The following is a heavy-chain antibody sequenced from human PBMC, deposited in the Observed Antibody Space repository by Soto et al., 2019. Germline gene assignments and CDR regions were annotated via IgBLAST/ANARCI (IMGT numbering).Heavy chain of an antibody. D-gene: IGHD2-21*01. V-gene: IGHV1-69*01. CDR2: IIPMFGTS. Sequence: QVQLVQSGAEVKKPGSSVKVSCKASERTFSSYGLSWVRQAPGQGLEWLGAIIPMFGTSNYAQNFQGRVTITADEFTSTAYMELSSLTSEDTAVYFCARTPNHFVVALGENTYCYGLDVWGQGTTVTVSS. CDR3: ARTPNHFVVALGENTYCYGLDV. CDR1: ERTFSSYG. J-gene: IGHJ6*02.